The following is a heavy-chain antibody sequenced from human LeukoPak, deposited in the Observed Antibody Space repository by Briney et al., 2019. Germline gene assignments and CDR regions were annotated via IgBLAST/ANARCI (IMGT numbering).Heavy chain of an antibody. D-gene: IGHD6-13*01. Sequence: GGSLRLSCAASGFTFSSYAMSWVRQAPGKGLEWVSAISGSGGSIYYADSVKGRFTISRDSSKNMVYLQMNSLRDEDTAVYYCAKAPYRGGSSWTEFDYWGQGTLVTVSS. CDR1: GFTFSSYA. V-gene: IGHV3-23*01. CDR3: AKAPYRGGSSWTEFDY. J-gene: IGHJ4*02. CDR2: ISGSGGSI.